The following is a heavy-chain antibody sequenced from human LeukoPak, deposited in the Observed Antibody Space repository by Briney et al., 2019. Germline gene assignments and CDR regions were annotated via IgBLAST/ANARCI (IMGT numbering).Heavy chain of an antibody. CDR2: ISYDGSNK. CDR1: GFTFSSYA. CDR3: ASDRGYSLNPFDY. D-gene: IGHD5-18*01. J-gene: IGHJ4*02. V-gene: IGHV3-30-3*01. Sequence: GRSLRLSRAASGFTFSSYAMHWVRQAPGKGLEWVAVISYDGSNKYYADSVKGRFTTSRDNSKNTLYLQMNSLRAEDTAVYYCASDRGYSLNPFDYWGQGTLVTVSS.